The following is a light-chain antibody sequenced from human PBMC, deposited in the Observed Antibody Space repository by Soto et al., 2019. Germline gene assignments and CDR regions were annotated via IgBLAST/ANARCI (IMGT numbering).Light chain of an antibody. CDR2: EVN. J-gene: IGLJ3*02. CDR3: CSSVGGPIWV. V-gene: IGLV2-23*02. CDR1: SSDVGSYDR. Sequence: QSVLAQPASVSGSPGQSIAISCTGTSSDVGSYDRVSWYQHHPGKAPTLMIYEVNKRPSGVSDRFSGSKSGNTASLTISGLQAEDEVDYYCCSSVGGPIWVFGGGTKLTVL.